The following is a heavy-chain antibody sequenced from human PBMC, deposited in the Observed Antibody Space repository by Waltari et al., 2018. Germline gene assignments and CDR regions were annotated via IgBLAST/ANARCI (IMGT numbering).Heavy chain of an antibody. J-gene: IGHJ5*02. CDR2: IYYIGNT. CDR1: GDSLSGDSLSGYS. D-gene: IGHD3-10*01. V-gene: IGHV4-61*03. Sequence: QVHLQEWGPGLRKPSEPLSLTCTVSGDSLSGDSLSGYSWSWLRQPPGKGPEWIGSIYYIGNTKYNPSLKSRVTMSLETSRNYFSLTLNSVTAADTGVYYCARHGPHRTAPEGRACWFDPWGQGTLVTVSS. CDR3: ARHGPHRTAPEGRACWFDP.